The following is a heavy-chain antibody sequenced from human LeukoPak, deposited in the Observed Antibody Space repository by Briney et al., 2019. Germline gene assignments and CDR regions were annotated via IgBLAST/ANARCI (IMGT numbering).Heavy chain of an antibody. V-gene: IGHV4-59*01. CDR2: IYYSGST. Sequence: PSETLSLTCTVSGGSISSYYWTWIRQPPGKGLEWIGYIYYSGSTNYNPSLKSRVTISVDTSKNKFSLKLSSVSAADTAVYYCARSMTLNDAFDNWGQGTMVTVSS. CDR1: GGSISSYY. CDR3: ARSMTLNDAFDN. D-gene: IGHD6-6*01. J-gene: IGHJ3*02.